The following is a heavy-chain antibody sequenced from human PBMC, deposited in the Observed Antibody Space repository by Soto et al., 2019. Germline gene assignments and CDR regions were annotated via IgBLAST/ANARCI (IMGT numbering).Heavy chain of an antibody. Sequence: SETLYLTCTVSGGSISSDYWSWIRQPPGMGLEWIGYIYYSGSTNYNPSLKSRVTISVDTSKKQFSLKLSSVTAADTAVYYCARHPSGTYYHYYGMDVWGQGTTVTVSS. D-gene: IGHD1-26*01. J-gene: IGHJ6*02. V-gene: IGHV4-59*08. CDR2: IYYSGST. CDR1: GGSISSDY. CDR3: ARHPSGTYYHYYGMDV.